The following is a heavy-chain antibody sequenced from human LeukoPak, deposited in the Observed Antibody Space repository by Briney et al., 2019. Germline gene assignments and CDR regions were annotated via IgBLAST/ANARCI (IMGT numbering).Heavy chain of an antibody. J-gene: IGHJ4*02. CDR3: ARDVGGSLDY. V-gene: IGHV3-7*01. Sequence: GGSLRLSCAASGFTFSTYWMAWVSEAPRKGLEGVANIKGDESAKHQADSVKGRFTISRDNAQNSVYLQVSSLRGEDTAVYYCARDVGGSLDYWGQGTLVTVSS. CDR1: GFTFSTYW. D-gene: IGHD1-26*01. CDR2: IKGDESAK.